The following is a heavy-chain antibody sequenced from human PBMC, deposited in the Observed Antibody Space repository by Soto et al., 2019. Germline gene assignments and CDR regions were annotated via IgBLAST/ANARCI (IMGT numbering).Heavy chain of an antibody. D-gene: IGHD6-13*01. J-gene: IGHJ3*02. CDR3: ASNIAGAAFDI. Sequence: SETLSLTCTVSGGSISSSSYYWGWIRQPPGKGLEWIGRIYYSGSTNYNPSLKSRVTISVDTSKNQFSLKLSSVTAADTAVYYCASNIAGAAFDIWGQGTMVTVSS. V-gene: IGHV4-39*07. CDR1: GGSISSSSYY. CDR2: IYYSGST.